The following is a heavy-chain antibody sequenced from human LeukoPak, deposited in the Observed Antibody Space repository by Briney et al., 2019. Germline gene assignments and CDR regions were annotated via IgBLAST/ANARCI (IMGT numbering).Heavy chain of an antibody. J-gene: IGHJ4*02. D-gene: IGHD6-6*01. CDR3: ARWTGSSSSFFGH. CDR2: IKQDGSDK. Sequence: TGGSLRLSCVASGFTFSNYWMGWVRQAPGKGLEWVANIKQDGSDKYYVDTVKGRFTISRDNAKNSLSLQMDSLRAEDTAVYYCARWTGSSSSFFGHWGQGTLVTVSS. V-gene: IGHV3-7*01. CDR1: GFTFSNYW.